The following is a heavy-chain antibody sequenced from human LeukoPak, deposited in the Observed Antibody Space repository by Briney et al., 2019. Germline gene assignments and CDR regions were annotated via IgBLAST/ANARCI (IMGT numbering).Heavy chain of an antibody. CDR1: GFTVSSNY. D-gene: IGHD3-9*01. V-gene: IGHV3-66*01. CDR2: IYSGGST. J-gene: IGHJ3*02. Sequence: GLSVRLSCAASGFTVSSNYMSWVRQAPGKGLEWVSVIYSGGSTYYADSVKGRFTISRDNSKNTLYLQMNSLRAEDTAVYYCARDLETDISDAFDIWGQGTMVTVSS. CDR3: ARDLETDISDAFDI.